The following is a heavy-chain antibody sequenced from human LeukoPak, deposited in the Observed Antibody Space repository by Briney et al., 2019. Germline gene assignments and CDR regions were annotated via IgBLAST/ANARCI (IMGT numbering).Heavy chain of an antibody. V-gene: IGHV4-4*07. CDR3: ARGPYCGGDCYFAS. CDR1: GGSISSSY. Sequence: PSETLSLTCTVSGGSISSSYWSWIRQPAGKGLEWIGRNNPSGSTNYNPSLKSRVTMSVDTSKNQFSLKLSSVTAADTAVYYCARGPYCGGDCYFASWGQGTLVTVSS. D-gene: IGHD2-21*01. CDR2: NNPSGST. J-gene: IGHJ5*01.